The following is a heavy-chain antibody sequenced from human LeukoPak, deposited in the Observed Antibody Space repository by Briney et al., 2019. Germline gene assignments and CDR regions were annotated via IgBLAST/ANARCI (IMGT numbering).Heavy chain of an antibody. Sequence: GASVKVSCKASGYTFTGYYMHWVRQAPGQGLEWMGWINPNSGGTNYAQKFQGRVTMTRNTSISTAYMELSSLRSEDTAVYYCARARTMVRGVTNWFDPWGQGTLVTVSS. CDR3: ARARTMVRGVTNWFDP. D-gene: IGHD3-10*01. V-gene: IGHV1-2*02. J-gene: IGHJ5*02. CDR2: INPNSGGT. CDR1: GYTFTGYY.